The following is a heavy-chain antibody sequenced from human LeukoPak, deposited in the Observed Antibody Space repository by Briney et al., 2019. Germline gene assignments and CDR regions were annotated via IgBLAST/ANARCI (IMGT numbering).Heavy chain of an antibody. J-gene: IGHJ5*02. V-gene: IGHV4-34*01. CDR1: GGSFSGYY. CDR3: ARGYYGSGSHTFDP. CDR2: INYSGST. Sequence: PSETLSLTCAVYGGSFSGYYWSWIRQPPGKGLEWVGEINYSGSTNYNPSLKSRVTISVDTSKNQFSLKLSSVTAADTAVYYCARGYYGSGSHTFDPWGQGTLVTVSS. D-gene: IGHD3-10*01.